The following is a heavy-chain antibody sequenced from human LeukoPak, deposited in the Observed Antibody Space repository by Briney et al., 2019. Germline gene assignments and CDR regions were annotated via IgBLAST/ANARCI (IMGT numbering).Heavy chain of an antibody. CDR2: INGSGGST. V-gene: IGHV3-23*01. Sequence: GGSLRLSCVASGFTFSSYGMSWVRQAPGKGLEWVSAINGSGGSTYYADSVKGRFTISRDNSKNTLYLQMNSLRAEDTAVYYCAKDREDERVVWFGQSYDYWGQGTLVTVSS. J-gene: IGHJ4*02. CDR3: AKDREDERVVWFGQSYDY. D-gene: IGHD3-10*01. CDR1: GFTFSSYG.